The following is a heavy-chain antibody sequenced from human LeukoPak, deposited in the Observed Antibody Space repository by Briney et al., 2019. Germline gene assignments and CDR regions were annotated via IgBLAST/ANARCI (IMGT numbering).Heavy chain of an antibody. CDR1: GFTFDDYG. CDR3: ASSVAASRYY. Sequence: PGGSLRLSCAASGFTFDDYGMSWVGQAPGKGVEWVSGINWNGGSTGYADSVKGRFTISREKDKNSLYMQMKRLRDEDTAVYYCASSVAASRYYWGQGTLLTVSS. CDR2: INWNGGST. D-gene: IGHD2-15*01. J-gene: IGHJ4*02. V-gene: IGHV3-20*04.